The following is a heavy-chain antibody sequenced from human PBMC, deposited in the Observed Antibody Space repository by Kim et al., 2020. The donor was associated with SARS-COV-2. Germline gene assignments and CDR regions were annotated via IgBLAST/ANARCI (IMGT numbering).Heavy chain of an antibody. V-gene: IGHV3-23*01. CDR3: ARGLVGYSSTWADYFDF. CDR2: ISVGGST. Sequence: GGSLRLSCAASGFTFSNYAMGWVRQAPGKGLDWVSFISVGGSTYYEDAVKGRFSISRDNSKNTVYLQMNSLSADDTAIYYCARGLVGYSSTWADYFDFWGLGTLVTVSS. D-gene: IGHD6-13*01. CDR1: GFTFSNYA. J-gene: IGHJ4*02.